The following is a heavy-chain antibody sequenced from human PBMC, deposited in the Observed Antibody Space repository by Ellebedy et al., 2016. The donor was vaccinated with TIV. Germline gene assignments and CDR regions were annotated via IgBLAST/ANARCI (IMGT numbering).Heavy chain of an antibody. Sequence: PGGSLRLSCAASGFTFSDHYMDWVRQAPGKGLEWVGFIRSKAYGGTTEYAASVKGRFTISRDDSKNSLYLQMNSLKTEDTAVYYCARLKAPIDYWGQGTLVTVSS. V-gene: IGHV3-72*01. CDR1: GFTFSDHY. CDR3: ARLKAPIDY. J-gene: IGHJ4*02. CDR2: IRSKAYGGTT.